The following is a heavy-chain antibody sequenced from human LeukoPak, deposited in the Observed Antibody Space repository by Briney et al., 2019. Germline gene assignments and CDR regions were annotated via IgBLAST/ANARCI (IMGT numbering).Heavy chain of an antibody. CDR1: GFTFSSYW. CDR3: ARGPPYGARCDYLDY. D-gene: IGHD4/OR15-4a*01. Sequence: GGSLRLSCAASGFTFSSYWMSWVRQAPGKGLEWVANIKQDGSEKYYVDSVKGRFTISRDNAKNSPYLQMNSLRAEDTAVYYCARGPPYGARCDYLDYWGQGALVTVSS. CDR2: IKQDGSEK. J-gene: IGHJ4*02. V-gene: IGHV3-7*01.